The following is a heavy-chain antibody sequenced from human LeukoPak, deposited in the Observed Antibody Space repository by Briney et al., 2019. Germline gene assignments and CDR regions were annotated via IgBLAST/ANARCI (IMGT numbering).Heavy chain of an antibody. J-gene: IGHJ5*02. V-gene: IGHV3-33*01. CDR1: GFTFRTYG. Sequence: SLTVSRAASGFTFRTYGMHWVRQAPGEGLEWVAVIWYDGGKKHYVDSVEGRFTISRDNSKNILYLEMSSLRAEDTAVYYCVRGSGGDDYKHWGDSWGQGTLV. CDR3: VRGSGGDDYKHWGDS. D-gene: IGHD5-24*01. CDR2: IWYDGGKK.